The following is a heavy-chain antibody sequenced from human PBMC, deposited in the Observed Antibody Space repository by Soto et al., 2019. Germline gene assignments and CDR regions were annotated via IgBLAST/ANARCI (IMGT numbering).Heavy chain of an antibody. J-gene: IGHJ6*02. Sequence: GGSLRLSCAASGFTFSSYAMSWVRQAPGKGLEWASAIMGSGGSTYYADSVKGRFTISRDNSKNALYLQMNSLRAEDTAVYYCAKTFEYSSRQNYYYGMDVWGQGTTVTVSS. CDR2: IMGSGGST. CDR1: GFTFSSYA. D-gene: IGHD6-6*01. CDR3: AKTFEYSSRQNYYYGMDV. V-gene: IGHV3-23*01.